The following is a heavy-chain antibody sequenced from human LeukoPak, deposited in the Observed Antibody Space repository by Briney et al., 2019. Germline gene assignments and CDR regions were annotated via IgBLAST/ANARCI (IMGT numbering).Heavy chain of an antibody. J-gene: IGHJ6*02. Sequence: GGSLRLSCAASGFTFSSYSMNWVRQAPGKGLEWVSSISSSSSYIYYADSGKGRFTISRDNAKNSLYLQMNSLRAEDTAVYYCARDHGAILYYGMDVWGQGTTVTVSS. CDR2: ISSSSSYI. V-gene: IGHV3-21*01. D-gene: IGHD4-17*01. CDR3: ARDHGAILYYGMDV. CDR1: GFTFSSYS.